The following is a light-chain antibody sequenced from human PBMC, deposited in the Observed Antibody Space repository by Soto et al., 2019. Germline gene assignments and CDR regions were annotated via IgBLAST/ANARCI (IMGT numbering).Light chain of an antibody. CDR1: QNVSRD. J-gene: IGKJ1*01. CDR3: QQHNNWPKT. Sequence: EIVMTQSPATLSVSPGDWATLSCRASQNVSRDLAWYQQKPGQAPRLLIYGASTRATGIPARFSGSGSGTEFTLTISSLQSEDFAVYYCQQHNNWPKTFGQGTKVDIK. CDR2: GAS. V-gene: IGKV3-15*01.